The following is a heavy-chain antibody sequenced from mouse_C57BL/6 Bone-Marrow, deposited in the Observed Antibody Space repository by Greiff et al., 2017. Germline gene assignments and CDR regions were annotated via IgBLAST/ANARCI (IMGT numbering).Heavy chain of an antibody. CDR3: ASEGKIYDGYYVPWFAY. V-gene: IGHV1-58*01. CDR1: GYTFTSYG. CDR2: IYIGNGYT. J-gene: IGHJ3*01. D-gene: IGHD2-3*01. Sequence: EVQLQQSGAELVRPGSSVKMSCKTSGYTFTSYGINWVKQRPGQGLEWIGYIYIGNGYTEYNEKFKGKATLTSDTSSSTAYMQLSSLTSEDSAIYFCASEGKIYDGYYVPWFAYWGQGTLVTVSA.